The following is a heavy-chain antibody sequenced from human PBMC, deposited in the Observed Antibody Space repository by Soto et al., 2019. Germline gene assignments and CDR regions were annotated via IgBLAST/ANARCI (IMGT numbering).Heavy chain of an antibody. Sequence: GGSLRLSCAASGFTFSSYGMHWVRQAPGKGLEWVAVIWYDGSNKYYADSVKGRFTISRDNSKNTLYLQMNSLRAEDTAVYYCARESGDGFYYYGMDVWGQGTTVTVSS. D-gene: IGHD2-21*02. V-gene: IGHV3-33*01. J-gene: IGHJ6*02. CDR3: ARESGDGFYYYGMDV. CDR2: IWYDGSNK. CDR1: GFTFSSYG.